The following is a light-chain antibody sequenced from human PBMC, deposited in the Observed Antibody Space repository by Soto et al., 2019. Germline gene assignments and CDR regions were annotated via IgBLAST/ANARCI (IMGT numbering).Light chain of an antibody. CDR3: QQYGGTPPIT. CDR2: GAS. V-gene: IGKV3-20*01. Sequence: EIVLTQSPGTLSLSPGERATLSCRASQKISSSYLAWYQKKPGQAPRFLFYGASSRATGIPDRFSGSGSGTDLTLTISRLEPEDFAVYYCQQYGGTPPITFGQGTRLEIK. J-gene: IGKJ5*01. CDR1: QKISSSY.